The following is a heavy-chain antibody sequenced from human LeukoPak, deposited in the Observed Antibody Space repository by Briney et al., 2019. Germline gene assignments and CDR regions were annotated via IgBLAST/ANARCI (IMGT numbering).Heavy chain of an antibody. V-gene: IGHV3-23*01. CDR3: AKKSPWSTVSD. D-gene: IGHD4-17*01. CDR1: GFTVNINY. Sequence: GGSLRLSCAASGFTVNINYMSWVRQAPGKGLEWVSAISGSGGSTYYADSVKGRFTISRDNSKNTLYLQMNSLRAEDTAVYYCAKKSPWSTVSDWGQGTLVTVSS. J-gene: IGHJ4*02. CDR2: ISGSGGST.